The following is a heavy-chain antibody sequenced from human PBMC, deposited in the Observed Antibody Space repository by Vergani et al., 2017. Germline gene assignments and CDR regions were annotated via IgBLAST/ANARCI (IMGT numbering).Heavy chain of an antibody. Sequence: QLQLQESGPGLVKPSETLSLTCTVSGGSISSSSYYWGWIRQPPGKGLEWVSYISSSGSTIYYADSVKGRFTISRDNAKNSLYLQMNSLRAEDTAVYYCAREGVGALRPDYWGQGTLVTVSS. J-gene: IGHJ4*02. CDR3: AREGVGALRPDY. CDR2: ISSSGSTI. V-gene: IGHV3-11*04. CDR1: GGSISSSSYY. D-gene: IGHD1-26*01.